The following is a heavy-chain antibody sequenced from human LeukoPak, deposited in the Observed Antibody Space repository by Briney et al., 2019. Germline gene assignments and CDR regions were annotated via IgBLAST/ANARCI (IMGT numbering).Heavy chain of an antibody. J-gene: IGHJ4*02. CDR3: ARGPTQAAYYYDSSGYYPPLDY. CDR1: GGTFSSYA. CDR2: IIPIFGTA. D-gene: IGHD3-22*01. Sequence: ASVKVSCKASGGTFSSYAISWVRQAPGQGLEWMGGIIPIFGTANYEQKFQGRVTITADESTSTAYMELSSLRSEDTAVYYCARGPTQAAYYYDSSGYYPPLDYWGQGTLVTVSS. V-gene: IGHV1-69*13.